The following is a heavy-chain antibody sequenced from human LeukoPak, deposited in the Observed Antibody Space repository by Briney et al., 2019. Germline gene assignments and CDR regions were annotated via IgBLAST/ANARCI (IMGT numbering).Heavy chain of an antibody. CDR1: GFNFRGCA. CDR2: ITGRGETT. J-gene: IGHJ5*01. D-gene: IGHD3-10*01. V-gene: IGHV3-23*01. CDR3: AKDVIRGDITYFES. Sequence: GGSLRLSCTASGFNFRGCAMSWVRQGPGKGLEWVAGITGRGETTYYAESVKGRFTISRDNSENTLFLQVNSLRDEDTAVYYCAKDVIRGDITYFESWGQGTLVAVSS.